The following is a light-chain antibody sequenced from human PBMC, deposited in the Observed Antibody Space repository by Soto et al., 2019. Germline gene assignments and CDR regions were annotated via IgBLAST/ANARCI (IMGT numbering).Light chain of an antibody. CDR2: GAS. CDR1: QSVSSN. J-gene: IGKJ1*01. V-gene: IGKV3-20*01. Sequence: EIVMTQSPATLSVSPGERATLSCRASQSVSSNLAWYQQKPGQAPRLLIYGASTRATGIPDRFSGSGSGTNFTLTVSRLEPEDFAVYYCQQYGRSRTFGQGTKVDI. CDR3: QQYGRSRT.